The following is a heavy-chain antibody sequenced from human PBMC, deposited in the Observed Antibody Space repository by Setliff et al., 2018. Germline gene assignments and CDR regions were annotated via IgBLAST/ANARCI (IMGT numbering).Heavy chain of an antibody. CDR3: ARALYPSSFIGHNWFDP. Sequence: GASLKISCKDSASTFSNYWIVWVRQMPGKGLEWMGMIYPDDSDTKYHPSFQGQVTISADKSISTAYLQWSSLKASDTAMYYCARALYPSSFIGHNWFDPWGQGTLVTSPQ. D-gene: IGHD2-2*01. CDR1: ASTFSNYW. J-gene: IGHJ5*02. V-gene: IGHV5-51*01. CDR2: IYPDDSDT.